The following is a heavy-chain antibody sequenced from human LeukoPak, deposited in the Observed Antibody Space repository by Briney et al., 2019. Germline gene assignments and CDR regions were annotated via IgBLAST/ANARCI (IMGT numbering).Heavy chain of an antibody. CDR1: GGSISSYY. D-gene: IGHD3-16*01. CDR2: IYYSGST. V-gene: IGHV4-59*01. Sequence: SETLSLTCTVSGGSISSYYWSWIRQPPGKGLEWIGYIYYSGSTNYNPSLKSRVTISVDTSKNQFSLRLGSVTAADTAVYYCARGNYVYVPDYWGQGTLVTVSS. J-gene: IGHJ4*02. CDR3: ARGNYVYVPDY.